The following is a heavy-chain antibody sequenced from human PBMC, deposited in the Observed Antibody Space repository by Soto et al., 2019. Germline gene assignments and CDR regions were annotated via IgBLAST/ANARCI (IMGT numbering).Heavy chain of an antibody. D-gene: IGHD1-26*01. CDR1: GFTFSSYE. J-gene: IGHJ4*02. Sequence: GGSLRLSCAASGFTFSSYEMNWVRQAPGKGLEWVSYISSSGSTIYYADSVKGRFTITRDNAKNSLYLQMNSLRAEETAVYYCARDLYRATTFSVSGWCQGTLVTVSS. CDR2: ISSSGSTI. CDR3: ARDLYRATTFSVSG. V-gene: IGHV3-48*03.